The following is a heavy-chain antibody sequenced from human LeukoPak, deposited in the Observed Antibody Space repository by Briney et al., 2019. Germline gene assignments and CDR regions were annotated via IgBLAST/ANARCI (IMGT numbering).Heavy chain of an antibody. CDR3: ARVRDFGSGSYYNGIDF. CDR1: GGSFSGYY. D-gene: IGHD3-10*01. CDR2: INHCGDT. V-gene: IGHV4-34*01. Sequence: SETLSLTCAVSGGSFSGYYWSWIRQPPGKGLEWIGEINHCGDTHSTPSLKSRVTMSVDTSKNQFSLNLRSVTAADTAVYYCARVRDFGSGSYYNGIDFWGQGTLVTVSP. J-gene: IGHJ4*02.